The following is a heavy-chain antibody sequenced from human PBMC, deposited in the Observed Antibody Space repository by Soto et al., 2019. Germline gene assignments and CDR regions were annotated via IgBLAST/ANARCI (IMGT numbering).Heavy chain of an antibody. V-gene: IGHV3-64D*08. D-gene: IGHD1-20*01. CDR2: ISSNGGST. J-gene: IGHJ6*02. Sequence: GGSLRLSCSASGFTFSSYAMHWVRQAPGKGLEYVSAISSNGGSTYYADSVKGRFTISRDNSKNTLYLQMSSLRAEDTAVYYCVKSLNTDNWNPGYYYYYYGMDVWGQGTTVTVSS. CDR3: VKSLNTDNWNPGYYYYYYGMDV. CDR1: GFTFSSYA.